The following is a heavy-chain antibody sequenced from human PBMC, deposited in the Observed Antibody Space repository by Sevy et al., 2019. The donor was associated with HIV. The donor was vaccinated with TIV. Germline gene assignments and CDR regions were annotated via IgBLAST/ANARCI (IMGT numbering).Heavy chain of an antibody. D-gene: IGHD6-13*01. Sequence: GGSLRLSCAASGFTFSSYAMYWVRQAPGKGLEWVAVISYDGSNKYYADSVKGRFTISRDNSKNTLYLQMNSLRAEDTAVYYCARDRRYSSRTRNYYYYYGMDVWGQGTTVTVSS. CDR2: ISYDGSNK. J-gene: IGHJ6*02. CDR1: GFTFSSYA. V-gene: IGHV3-30-3*01. CDR3: ARDRRYSSRTRNYYYYYGMDV.